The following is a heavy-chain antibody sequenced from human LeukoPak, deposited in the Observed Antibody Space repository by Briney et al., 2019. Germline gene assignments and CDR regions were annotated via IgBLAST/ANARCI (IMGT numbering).Heavy chain of an antibody. CDR1: GGSISSGSYY. CDR2: IYTSGST. D-gene: IGHD6-6*01. V-gene: IGHV4-61*02. CDR3: ARALNSSSSDHYYYYYMDV. Sequence: SKTLSLTCTVSGGSISSGSYYWSWIRQPAGKGLEWIGRIYTSGSTNYNPSLKSRVTISVDTSKNQFSLKLSSVTAADTAVYYCARALNSSSSDHYYYYYMDVWGKGTTVTVSS. J-gene: IGHJ6*03.